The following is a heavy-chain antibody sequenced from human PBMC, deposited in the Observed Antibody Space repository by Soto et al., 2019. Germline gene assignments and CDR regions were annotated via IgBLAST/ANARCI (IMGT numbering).Heavy chain of an antibody. D-gene: IGHD3-22*01. V-gene: IGHV1-69*13. CDR3: ARDYYDSSGPGY. J-gene: IGHJ4*02. Sequence: SVKVSCKASGGTFSSYAISWVRQAPGQGLEWMGGIIPIFGTANYAQKFQGRVTITADESTSTAYMELSSLRSEDTAVYYCARDYYDSSGPGYWGQGTLVTVSS. CDR2: IIPIFGTA. CDR1: GGTFSSYA.